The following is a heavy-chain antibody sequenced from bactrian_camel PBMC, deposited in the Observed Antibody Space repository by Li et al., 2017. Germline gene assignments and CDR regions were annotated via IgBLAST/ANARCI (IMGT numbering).Heavy chain of an antibody. CDR1: EYMHC. CDR2: INGHVAT. J-gene: IGHJ4*01. V-gene: IGHV3S61*01. Sequence: VQLVESGGDSVQPGGSLRLSCASSEYMHCMGWFRQAPGKEREGVASINGHVATNYADSVKGRFTISKDKVKRTLYLQMDNLKPEGTAAYVCAIGRGSIDVVPSKDRGQGTQVTVS. D-gene: IGHD2*01.